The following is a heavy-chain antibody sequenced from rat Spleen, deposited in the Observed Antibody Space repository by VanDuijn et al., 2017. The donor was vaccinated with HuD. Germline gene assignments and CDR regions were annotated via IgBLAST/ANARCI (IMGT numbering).Heavy chain of an antibody. D-gene: IGHD2-1*01. V-gene: IGHV2-77*01. J-gene: IGHJ4*01. CDR1: GFPLTSYG. CDR2: IWGDGNT. CDR3: ARDKGSLYVMDA. Sequence: QVQMKETGPGLVQATQTLSVTCTVSGFPLTSYGVHWVRQAPGKGLEWMGVIWGDGNTNYNSALKSRLSISRNASKSQVFLTMNSLQTDDTAVYYCARDKGSLYVMDAWGQGASVTVSS.